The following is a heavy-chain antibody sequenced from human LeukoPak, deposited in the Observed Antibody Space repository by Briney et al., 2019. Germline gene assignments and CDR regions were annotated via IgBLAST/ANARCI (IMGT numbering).Heavy chain of an antibody. CDR2: MNPNSGNT. V-gene: IGHV1-8*01. CDR3: ARLYDIVVVPAAIEDI. J-gene: IGHJ3*02. CDR1: GYTFTSYD. Sequence: GASVKVSCKASGYTFTSYDINWVRQATGQGLEWMGWMNPNSGNTGYAQKFQGRVTMTRNTSISTAYMELSSLRSEDTAVYYCARLYDIVVVPAAIEDIWGQGTMVTVSS. D-gene: IGHD2-2*02.